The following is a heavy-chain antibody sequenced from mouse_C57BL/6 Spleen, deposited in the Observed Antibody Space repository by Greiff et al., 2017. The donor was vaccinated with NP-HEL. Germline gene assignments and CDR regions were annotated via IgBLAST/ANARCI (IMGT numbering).Heavy chain of an antibody. CDR2: FYPGSGSI. Sequence: VKLQESGAELVKPGASVKLSCKASGYTFTEYTIHWVKQRSGQGLEWIGWFYPGSGSIKYNEKFKDKATLTADKSSSTVYMALSRLTSEDSAVYFCARHEGPYYYGSSSYFDYWGQGTTLTVSS. CDR1: GYTFTEYT. D-gene: IGHD1-1*01. V-gene: IGHV1-62-2*01. CDR3: ARHEGPYYYGSSSYFDY. J-gene: IGHJ2*01.